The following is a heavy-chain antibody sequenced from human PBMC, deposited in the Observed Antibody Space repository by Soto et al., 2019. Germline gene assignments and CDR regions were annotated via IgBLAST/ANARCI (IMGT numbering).Heavy chain of an antibody. D-gene: IGHD2-2*01. J-gene: IGHJ6*02. V-gene: IGHV4-39*01. CDR1: GGSISSFSYY. CDR3: ATYCTSTTCFLYGMDV. CDR2: IYYSGST. Sequence: QLQLQESGPGLVKPSETLSLTCTVSGGSISSFSYYWGWIRQPPGKGLEWIGNIYYSGSTSNNPSLKSRVTIPVDTSKNQFSPKLSSVTAADTGVYYCATYCTSTTCFLYGMDVWGQGTTVTVSS.